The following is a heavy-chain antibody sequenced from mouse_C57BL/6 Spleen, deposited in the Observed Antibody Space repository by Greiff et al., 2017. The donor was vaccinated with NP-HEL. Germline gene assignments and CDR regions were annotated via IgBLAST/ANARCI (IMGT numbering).Heavy chain of an antibody. CDR1: GYTFTSCW. D-gene: IGHD2-5*01. Sequence: QVQLQQPGAELVRPGSSVKLSCKASGYTFTSCWLHWVKQRPIQGLEWIGNIDPSDSETHYNQKFKDKATLTVDKSSSTAYMQLSSLTSEDSAVYYCARSDYYSNYYYAMDYWGQGTSVTVSS. CDR2: IDPSDSET. V-gene: IGHV1-52*01. CDR3: ARSDYYSNYYYAMDY. J-gene: IGHJ4*01.